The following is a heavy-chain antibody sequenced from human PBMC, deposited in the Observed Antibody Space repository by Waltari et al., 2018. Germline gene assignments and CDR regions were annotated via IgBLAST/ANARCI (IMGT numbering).Heavy chain of an antibody. CDR1: GYTFIDYY. Sequence: EVQLVQSGTEVKKPGATVRVTCTTSGYTFIDYYIHWVQQAPGKGLQWMGHIDPENGETVYAEKFRDRITITADKSTDTVYMELSGLRFEDTAMYYCAFRGAFDVWGQGTVVSVSS. J-gene: IGHJ3*01. V-gene: IGHV1-69-2*01. CDR2: IDPENGET. CDR3: AFRGAFDV.